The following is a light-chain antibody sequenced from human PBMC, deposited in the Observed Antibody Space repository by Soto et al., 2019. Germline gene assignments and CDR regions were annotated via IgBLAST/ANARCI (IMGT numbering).Light chain of an antibody. V-gene: IGKV1-5*03. CDR1: QSISSW. J-gene: IGKJ1*01. Sequence: DIQMTQSPSTLSASVGDRVTITCRASQSISSWLAWYQQKPGKAPKRLIYKASSLESGVPSRFSGSGSVTEITLTISSLQPDDLSTYCFQTYNSYYGWTFDQGNKVAIK. CDR2: KAS. CDR3: QTYNSYYGWT.